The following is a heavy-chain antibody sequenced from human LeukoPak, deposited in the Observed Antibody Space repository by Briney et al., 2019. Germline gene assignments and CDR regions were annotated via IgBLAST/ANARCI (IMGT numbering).Heavy chain of an antibody. CDR1: GYTFTSYG. V-gene: IGHV1-18*01. J-gene: IGHJ6*02. CDR2: ISAYNGNT. D-gene: IGHD5-12*01. Sequence: ASVKVSCKASGYTFTSYGISWVRQAPGQGLEWMGWISAYNGNTNYAQKLQSRVTMTTDTSTSTAYMELRSLRSDDTAVYYCARVWGGYDYYYYYGMDVWGQGTTVTVSS. CDR3: ARVWGGYDYYYYYGMDV.